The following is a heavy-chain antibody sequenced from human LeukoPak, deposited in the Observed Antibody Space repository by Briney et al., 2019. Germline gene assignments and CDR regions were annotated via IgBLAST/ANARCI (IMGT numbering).Heavy chain of an antibody. CDR2: INHSGST. CDR3: ARLSPAAAKGRDY. D-gene: IGHD2-2*01. Sequence: PPETLSLTCAVYGGSFSGYYWSWIRQPPGKGLEWIGEINHSGSTNYNPSLKSRVTISVDTSKNQISLKLSSVTAADTAVYYCARLSPAAAKGRDYWGQGTLVTVSS. J-gene: IGHJ4*02. V-gene: IGHV4-34*01. CDR1: GGSFSGYY.